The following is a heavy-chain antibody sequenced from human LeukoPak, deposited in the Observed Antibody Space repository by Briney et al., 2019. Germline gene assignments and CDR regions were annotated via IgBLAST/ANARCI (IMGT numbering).Heavy chain of an antibody. CDR3: AREGPYSSSWYFDY. J-gene: IGHJ4*02. Sequence: ASETLSLTCTVSGGSISSSSYYWGWIRQPPGKGLEWIGSAFNNEGTYYSPSLRRRVTISRDTSKNQFSLKLSSVTAADTAVYYCAREGPYSSSWYFDYWGQGTLVTVSS. D-gene: IGHD6-13*01. CDR2: AFNNEGT. V-gene: IGHV4-39*07. CDR1: GGSISSSSYY.